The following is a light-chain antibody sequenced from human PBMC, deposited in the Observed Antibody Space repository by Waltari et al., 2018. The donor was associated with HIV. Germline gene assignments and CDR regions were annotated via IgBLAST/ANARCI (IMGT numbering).Light chain of an antibody. V-gene: IGLV2-8*01. CDR3: SSYADRNGFYVV. CDR2: EVT. CDR1: TSAIGGYTS. J-gene: IGLJ2*01. Sequence: QSALTQPPSASGSPGQSVTIPCTGTTSAIGGYTSVPWYQQHPGKAPKLVMSEVTKRPSGVPRRFSGSKSGTTASLTFSGLQAGDEADYYCSSYADRNGFYVVFGGGTRLTV.